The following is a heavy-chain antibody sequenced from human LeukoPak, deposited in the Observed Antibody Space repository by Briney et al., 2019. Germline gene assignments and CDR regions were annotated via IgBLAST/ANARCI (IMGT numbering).Heavy chain of an antibody. J-gene: IGHJ3*02. D-gene: IGHD3-22*01. CDR2: ISYSGGT. CDR1: DGSIINNNHY. V-gene: IGHV4-39*02. CDR3: AREVEYYDSSGYRPHAFDI. Sequence: PSETLSLTCTVSDGSIINNNHYWGRTRQPPGKGLEWIGSISYSGGTAYNPSLRSRVTISVDTSKNQFSLKVNSVTAADTAVYYCAREVEYYDSSGYRPHAFDIWGQGTLVTVSS.